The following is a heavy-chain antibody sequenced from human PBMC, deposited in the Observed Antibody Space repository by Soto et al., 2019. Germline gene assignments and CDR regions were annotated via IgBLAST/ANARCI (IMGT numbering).Heavy chain of an antibody. D-gene: IGHD2-15*01. Sequence: GASVKVSCKASGYTFTSYDINWVRQATGQGLEWMGWMNPNSGNTGYAQKFQGRVTMTRNTSISTAYMELSSLRSEDTAVYYCAKDIYCSGGSCDYDAFDIWGQGTMVNVS. CDR3: AKDIYCSGGSCDYDAFDI. CDR1: GYTFTSYD. J-gene: IGHJ3*02. CDR2: MNPNSGNT. V-gene: IGHV1-8*01.